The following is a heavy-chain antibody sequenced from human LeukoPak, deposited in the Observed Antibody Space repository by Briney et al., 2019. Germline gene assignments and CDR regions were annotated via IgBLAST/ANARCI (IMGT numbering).Heavy chain of an antibody. Sequence: GGSLRLSCAASGITVSTNYMSWVRQAPGKGLEWVSIASSDGRTFYADSVKGRFTISRDSSKNTVFLQMNSLRAEDTAVYYCARGDFDYWGQGTLVTVSS. CDR1: GITVSTNY. J-gene: IGHJ4*02. CDR3: ARGDFDY. V-gene: IGHV3-53*01. CDR2: ASSDGRT.